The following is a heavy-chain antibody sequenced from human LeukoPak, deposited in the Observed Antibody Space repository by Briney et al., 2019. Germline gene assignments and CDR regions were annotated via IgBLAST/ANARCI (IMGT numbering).Heavy chain of an antibody. Sequence: GGSLRLSCAASGFTFSNAWMSWVRQAPGKELEWVGRIKSKNDGGTTDYAAPVKGRFTISRDDSKNTLYLQMNSLKTEDTAVYYCTTATYYYDSSGYWSPAPWGQGTLVTVSS. J-gene: IGHJ5*02. CDR2: IKSKNDGGTT. D-gene: IGHD3-22*01. V-gene: IGHV3-15*01. CDR1: GFTFSNAW. CDR3: TTATYYYDSSGYWSPAP.